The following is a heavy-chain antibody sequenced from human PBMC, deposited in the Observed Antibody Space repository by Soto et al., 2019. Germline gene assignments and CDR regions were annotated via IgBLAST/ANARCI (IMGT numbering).Heavy chain of an antibody. Sequence: QLQLQESGPGLVKPSETLSLTCTVSGGSISSSSYYWGWIRQPPGKGLEWIGSIYYSGSTYYNPSLKSRVTISVDTSKNQFSLKLSSVTAADTAVYYCARHQSPSIHYDSSGYYRKYWYFDLWGRGTLVTVSS. CDR1: GGSISSSSYY. V-gene: IGHV4-39*01. D-gene: IGHD3-22*01. CDR2: IYYSGST. CDR3: ARHQSPSIHYDSSGYYRKYWYFDL. J-gene: IGHJ2*01.